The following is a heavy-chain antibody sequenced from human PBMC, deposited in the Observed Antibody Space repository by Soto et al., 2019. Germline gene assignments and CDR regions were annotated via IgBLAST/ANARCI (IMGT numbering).Heavy chain of an antibody. D-gene: IGHD1-1*01. Sequence: GGSLRLSCAASGFAFSTYAMSWVRQTPGKGLEWVSAISSGGGSTYYADSVKGRFTTTRDNTRTTLYLQMNSLRAEDTALYYCAKGTANDPRVYDYWGQGTLVTVSS. CDR3: AKGTANDPRVYDY. CDR1: GFAFSTYA. J-gene: IGHJ4*02. CDR2: ISSGGGST. V-gene: IGHV3-23*01.